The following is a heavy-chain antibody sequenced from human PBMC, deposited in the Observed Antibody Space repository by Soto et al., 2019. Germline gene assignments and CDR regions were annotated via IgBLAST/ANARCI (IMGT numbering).Heavy chain of an antibody. J-gene: IGHJ6*02. CDR3: ASGWVSGGKYYYGMDV. CDR1: GYTFTTYA. V-gene: IGHV1-18*04. CDR2: VSRYNGNT. Sequence: QVQLVQSGAEVKKPGASLKVSCKASGYTFTTYAISWVRQAPGQGLEWMGWVSRYNGNTNYAQKLQGRVTMTTDTSTSTAYMELRSLRSDDTAVYYCASGWVSGGKYYYGMDVWGQGTTVTVSS. D-gene: IGHD2-15*01.